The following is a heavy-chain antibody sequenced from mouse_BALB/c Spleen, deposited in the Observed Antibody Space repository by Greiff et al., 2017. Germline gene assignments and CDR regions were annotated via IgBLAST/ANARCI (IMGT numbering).Heavy chain of an antibody. J-gene: IGHJ3*01. CDR3: ARDSAPFAY. V-gene: IGHV3-6*02. CDR2: ISYDGSN. CDR1: GYSITSGYY. Sequence: EVQRVESGPGLVKPSQSLSLTCSVTGYSITSGYYWNWIRQFPGNKLEWMGYISYDGSNNYNPSLKNRISITRDTSKNQFFLKLNSVTTEDTATYYCARDSAPFAYWGQGTLVTVSA.